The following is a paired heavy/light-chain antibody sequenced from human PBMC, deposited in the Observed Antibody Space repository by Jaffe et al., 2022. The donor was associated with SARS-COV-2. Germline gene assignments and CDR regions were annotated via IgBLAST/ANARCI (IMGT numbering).Light chain of an antibody. V-gene: IGKV3-20*01. J-gene: IGKJ3*01. CDR2: GAS. CDR3: QQYGNSPRT. Sequence: EIVLTQSPGTLSLSPGERATLSCRASQSVTSSYLAWYQQKTGQAPRLLIYGASSRATGIPDRFSGSGSGTDFTLTISRLEPEDSAVYYCQQYGNSPRTFGPGTKIDFK. CDR1: QSVTSSY.
Heavy chain of an antibody. Sequence: QVLLQESGPGLVKPSETLSLTCTVSGGPIINYYWSWIRQPPGKGLEWIGHIYYSGGTNYNPSLKSRVTVSVDTSKNQFSLKLTSVTAADTAIYYCARSYSVSYYSPFDYWGQGTLVTVSS. CDR1: GGPIINYY. D-gene: IGHD1-26*01. V-gene: IGHV4-59*01. J-gene: IGHJ4*02. CDR3: ARSYSVSYYSPFDY. CDR2: IYYSGGT.